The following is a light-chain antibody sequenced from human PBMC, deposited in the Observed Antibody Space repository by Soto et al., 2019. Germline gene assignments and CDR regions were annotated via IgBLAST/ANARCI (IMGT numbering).Light chain of an antibody. CDR3: QQRSNLPPWT. J-gene: IGKJ1*01. CDR1: QSVSSY. CDR2: DAS. V-gene: IGKV3-11*01. Sequence: EIVLTQSPATLSLSPGERATLSCRASQSVSSYLAGYQQKPGQAPRLLIYDASNRATGIPARFSGSGSGTDFTLTISTLEPEDFAVYYCQQRSNLPPWTFGQGTKVEIK.